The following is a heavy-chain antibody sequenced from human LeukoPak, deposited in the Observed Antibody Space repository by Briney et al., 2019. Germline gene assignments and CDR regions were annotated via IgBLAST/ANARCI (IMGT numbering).Heavy chain of an antibody. Sequence: SVKVSCKASGGTFSNYAISWVRQAPGQGLEWMGTIIPIFGTANYAQKFQGRVTITTDKSTSTAYMELSSLRSEDTAVYYCARDPASGYSYGIDYWGQGTLVTVSS. CDR2: IIPIFGTA. CDR3: ARDPASGYSYGIDY. CDR1: GGTFSNYA. V-gene: IGHV1-69*05. D-gene: IGHD5-18*01. J-gene: IGHJ4*02.